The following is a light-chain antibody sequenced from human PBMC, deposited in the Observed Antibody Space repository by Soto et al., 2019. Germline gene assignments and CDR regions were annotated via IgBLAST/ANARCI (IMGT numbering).Light chain of an antibody. CDR2: DVS. CDR3: SSYTSSSPVV. Sequence: QSVLTQPASVPGSPGQSITISCTGTSSDVGGYKYVSWYQQHPGKGPKLMIYDVSNRPSGVSNRFSGSKSGNTTSLTISGLQAEDEADYFCSSYTSSSPVVFGGGTKLTVL. CDR1: SSDVGGYKY. J-gene: IGLJ2*01. V-gene: IGLV2-14*03.